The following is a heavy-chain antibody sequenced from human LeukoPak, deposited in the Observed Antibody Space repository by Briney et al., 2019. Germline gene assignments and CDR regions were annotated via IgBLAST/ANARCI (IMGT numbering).Heavy chain of an antibody. CDR1: GFTLSSYA. CDR3: AKAPVTTCRGAYCYPFDY. D-gene: IGHD2-21*01. J-gene: IGHJ4*02. Sequence: GGSLRLSCAASGFTLSSYAMSWVRQAPGKGLEWVSAISDSGNTYHSDSVKGRFTISRDSSKNTLFLQMNRLRPEDAAVYYCAKAPVTTCRGAYCYPFDYWGQGTLVTVSS. CDR2: ISDSGNT. V-gene: IGHV3-23*01.